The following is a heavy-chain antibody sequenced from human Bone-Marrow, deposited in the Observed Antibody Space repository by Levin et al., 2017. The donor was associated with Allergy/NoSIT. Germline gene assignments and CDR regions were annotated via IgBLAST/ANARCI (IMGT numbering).Heavy chain of an antibody. CDR3: ARHRPGAPFDY. CDR2: VYPADSET. CDR1: GYSFTSYW. J-gene: IGHJ4*02. D-gene: IGHD1-14*01. V-gene: IGHV5-51*01. Sequence: GESLKISCQGSGYSFTSYWIAWVRQTPGKGLEWMGIVYPADSETRYNPSFQGQVTLSADKSISTAYLQWTSLKASDNAIYFCARHRPGAPFDYWGQGTLVTVSS.